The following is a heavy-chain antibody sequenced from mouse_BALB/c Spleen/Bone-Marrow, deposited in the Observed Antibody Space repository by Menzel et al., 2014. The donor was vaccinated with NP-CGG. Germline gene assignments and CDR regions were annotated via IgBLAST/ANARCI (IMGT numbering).Heavy chain of an antibody. Sequence: EVKLEESGGGLVQPGGSLRLSCATSGFTFTDYYMNWVRPPPGKALEWLVFIRNRANGYTTEYSASVKGRFTISRDNSQSILYLQMNTLRAEDSATYYCARDMGGLLFDSWGQGTTLTVSS. CDR2: IRNRANGYTT. D-gene: IGHD1-1*01. J-gene: IGHJ2*01. CDR1: GFTFTDYY. CDR3: ARDMGGLLFDS. V-gene: IGHV7-3*02.